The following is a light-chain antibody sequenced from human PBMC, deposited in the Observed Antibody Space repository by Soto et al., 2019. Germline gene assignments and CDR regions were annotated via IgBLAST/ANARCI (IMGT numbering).Light chain of an antibody. CDR3: QSYDISLSGSK. CDR2: GNS. Sequence: QLVLTQPPSVSGAPGQRVTISCTGSSSNIGAGYDVHWYQQLPGTAPKLLIYGNSNRPSGVPDRFSGSKSGTSASLAITGLQAEDEADYYCQSYDISLSGSKFGGGTKLTVL. J-gene: IGLJ2*01. CDR1: SSNIGAGYD. V-gene: IGLV1-40*01.